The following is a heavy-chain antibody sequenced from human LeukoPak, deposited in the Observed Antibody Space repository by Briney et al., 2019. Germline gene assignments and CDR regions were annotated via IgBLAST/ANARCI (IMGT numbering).Heavy chain of an antibody. J-gene: IGHJ2*01. CDR1: GGSISSYY. CDR3: ATTRLLYTDYYWYFDL. V-gene: IGHV4-4*07. CDR2: IHTSGST. Sequence: SETLSLTCTVSGGSISSYYWSWIRQPAGKGLEWIGRIHTSGSTDYNPSLKSRVTMSVDTSKNQFSLELSSVTAADTAVYFCATTRLLYTDYYWYFDLWGRGTLVTVSS. D-gene: IGHD3-9*01.